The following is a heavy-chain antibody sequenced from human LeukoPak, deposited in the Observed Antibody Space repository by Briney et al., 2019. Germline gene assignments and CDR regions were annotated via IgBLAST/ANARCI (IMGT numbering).Heavy chain of an antibody. Sequence: ASVKVSCKASGYTFTSYGISWVRQAPGQGLEWMGWISAYNGNTNYAQKLQGRVTMTTDTSTSTAYMELRSLRSDDTAVYYCARVMGWELLKENDAFDIWGRGTMVTVSS. J-gene: IGHJ3*02. D-gene: IGHD1-26*01. V-gene: IGHV1-18*01. CDR3: ARVMGWELLKENDAFDI. CDR1: GYTFTSYG. CDR2: ISAYNGNT.